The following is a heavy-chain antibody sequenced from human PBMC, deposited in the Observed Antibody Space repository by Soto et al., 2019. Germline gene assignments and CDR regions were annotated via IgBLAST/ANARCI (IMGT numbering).Heavy chain of an antibody. CDR1: GYTFTSYY. D-gene: IGHD3-10*01. CDR3: ASFLWFGESPLAFDI. V-gene: IGHV1-46*03. J-gene: IGHJ3*02. CDR2: INPSGGST. Sequence: ASVKVSCKASGYTFTSYYMHWVRQAPGQGLEWMGIINPSGGSTSYAQKFQGRVTMTRDTSTGTVYMELSSLRSEDTAVYYCASFLWFGESPLAFDIWGQGTMVTVSS.